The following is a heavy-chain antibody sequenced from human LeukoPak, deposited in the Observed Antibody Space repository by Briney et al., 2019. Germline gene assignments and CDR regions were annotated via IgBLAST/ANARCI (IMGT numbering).Heavy chain of an antibody. CDR2: ISGSGGST. Sequence: GGSLRLSCAASGFTFSNYAMSWVRQAPGKGLEWVSIISGSGGSTFYADSVKGRFTISRDNSKNTLYLQMNSLRAEDTAVHYCAKAPCSSTSCYFDYWGQGTLVTVSS. D-gene: IGHD2-2*01. J-gene: IGHJ4*02. CDR3: AKAPCSSTSCYFDY. V-gene: IGHV3-23*01. CDR1: GFTFSNYA.